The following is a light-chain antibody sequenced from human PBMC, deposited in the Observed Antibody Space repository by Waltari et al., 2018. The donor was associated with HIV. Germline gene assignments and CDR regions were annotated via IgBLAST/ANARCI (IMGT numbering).Light chain of an antibody. J-gene: IGKJ1*01. Sequence: DFQMTQSPASLSASVGERVTITCRASQGISNYLAWYQQKPGKVPKFLIYGASTLQSGVPSRFSGSGSGTDFTLTISSLQPEDVATYYCQKYNSVPPWTFGQGTKVEIK. CDR1: QGISNY. V-gene: IGKV1-27*01. CDR2: GAS. CDR3: QKYNSVPPWT.